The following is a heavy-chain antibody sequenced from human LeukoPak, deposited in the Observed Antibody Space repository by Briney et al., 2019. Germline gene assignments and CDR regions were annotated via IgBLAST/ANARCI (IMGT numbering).Heavy chain of an antibody. D-gene: IGHD5-24*01. CDR3: ARVGDGYNLGAFDI. CDR2: ISSSSSYI. Sequence: PGRSLRLSCAASGFTFSSYSMNWVRQAPGKGLEWVSSISSSSSYIYYADSVKGRFTISRDNAKNSLYLQMNSLRAEDTAVYYCARVGDGYNLGAFDIWGQGTMVTVSS. V-gene: IGHV3-21*01. CDR1: GFTFSSYS. J-gene: IGHJ3*02.